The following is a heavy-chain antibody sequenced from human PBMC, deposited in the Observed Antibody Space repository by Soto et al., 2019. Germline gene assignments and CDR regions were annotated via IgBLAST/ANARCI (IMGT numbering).Heavy chain of an antibody. J-gene: IGHJ3*02. V-gene: IGHV3-48*03. CDR1: GFTFSGHE. Sequence: EVQLVASGGGLVQPGGSLRLTCVASGFTFSGHEMNWVRQAPGKGLEWVSYINSGGDIEKYPESVKGRFTISRDNARNTLYVQMNSLRAEDTAIYFCARSSGVSLGGNGALDIWGRGTMVTVSS. CDR2: INSGGDIE. D-gene: IGHD1-20*01. CDR3: ARSSGVSLGGNGALDI.